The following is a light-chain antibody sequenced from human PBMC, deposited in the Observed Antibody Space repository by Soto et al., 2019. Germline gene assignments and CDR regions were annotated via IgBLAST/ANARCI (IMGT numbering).Light chain of an antibody. J-gene: IGKJ3*01. CDR3: QQSYSTPR. CDR1: QGISSY. CDR2: DAS. V-gene: IGKV1-39*01. Sequence: IQLTQSPSSLSASLGDRVTITCRASQGISSYLAWYQQKPGKAPKLLIYDASSLQSGVPSRFSGSGSGTDFTLTISSLQPEDFATYYCQQSYSTPRFGPGTKVDI.